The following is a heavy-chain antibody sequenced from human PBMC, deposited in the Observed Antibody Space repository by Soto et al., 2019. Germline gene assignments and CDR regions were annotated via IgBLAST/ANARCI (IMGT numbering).Heavy chain of an antibody. V-gene: IGHV1-69*01. D-gene: IGHD2-2*01. Sequence: QVQLVQSGAEVKKPGSSVKVSCKASGGTFSSYAISWVRQAPGQGLEWMGGIIPIFGTANYAQKFQGRVTMTADESTSTAYMELSSLRSEDTAVYYCARDKGYCSSTSCYGGYYYGMDVWGQGTTVTVSS. CDR3: ARDKGYCSSTSCYGGYYYGMDV. CDR1: GGTFSSYA. CDR2: IIPIFGTA. J-gene: IGHJ6*02.